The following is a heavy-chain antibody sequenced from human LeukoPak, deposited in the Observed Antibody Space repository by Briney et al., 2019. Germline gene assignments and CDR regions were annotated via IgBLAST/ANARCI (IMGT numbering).Heavy chain of an antibody. CDR3: ARVGSPRTFDY. D-gene: IGHD1-26*01. V-gene: IGHV4-59*01. CDR1: GGSISSYY. Sequence: PSETLSLTCTVSGGSISSYYWSWIRQPPGKGLEWIGYIYYSGSTNYNPSLKSRVTISVDTSKNQFPLKLSSVTAADTAVHYCARVGSPRTFDYWGQGTLVTVSS. J-gene: IGHJ4*02. CDR2: IYYSGST.